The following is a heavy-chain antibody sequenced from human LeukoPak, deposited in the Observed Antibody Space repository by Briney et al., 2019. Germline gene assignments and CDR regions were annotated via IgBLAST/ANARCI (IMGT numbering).Heavy chain of an antibody. D-gene: IGHD2-15*01. Sequence: SETLSLTCTVSGGSISSGDYYWSWLRQPPGKGLEWIGYIYYSGSTYYNPSLKSRVTISVDTSKNQFSLKLSSVTAADTAVYYCARGSFSGAAPWGQGTLVTVSS. J-gene: IGHJ4*02. CDR2: IYYSGST. CDR3: ARGSFSGAAP. CDR1: GGSISSGDYY. V-gene: IGHV4-30-4*08.